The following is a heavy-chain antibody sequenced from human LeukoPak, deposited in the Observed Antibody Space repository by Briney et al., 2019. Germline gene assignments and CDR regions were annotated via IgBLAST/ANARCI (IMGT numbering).Heavy chain of an antibody. J-gene: IGHJ5*02. V-gene: IGHV4-59*01. CDR2: IYYSGST. CDR1: GGSISSYY. CDR3: ARATPHSSFVLGVWGSYRPFWFDP. Sequence: VKPSETLSLTCTVSGGSISSYYWSWIRQPPGKGLEWIGYIYYSGSTNYNPSLKSRVTRSVDTSKNQFSLKLSSVTAADTAVYYCARATPHSSFVLGVWGSYRPFWFDPWGQGTLVTVSS. D-gene: IGHD3-16*02.